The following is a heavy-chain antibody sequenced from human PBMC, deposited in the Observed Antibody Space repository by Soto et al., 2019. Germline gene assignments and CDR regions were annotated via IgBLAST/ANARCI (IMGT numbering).Heavy chain of an antibody. CDR2: ISYDGSNK. D-gene: IGHD3-10*01. CDR3: ARDMGYGSGSYYYYSYGMDV. Sequence: GGSLRLSCAASGFTFSSYAMHWVRQAPGKGLEWVAVISYDGSNKYYADSVKGRFTISRDNSKNTLYLQMNSLRAEDTAVYYCARDMGYGSGSYYYYSYGMDVWGQGTTVTLSS. CDR1: GFTFSSYA. J-gene: IGHJ6*02. V-gene: IGHV3-30-3*01.